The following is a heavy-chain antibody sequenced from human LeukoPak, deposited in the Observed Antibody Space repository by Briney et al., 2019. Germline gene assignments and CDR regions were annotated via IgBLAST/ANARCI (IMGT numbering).Heavy chain of an antibody. CDR1: GFTFSSYA. D-gene: IGHD2-2*01. Sequence: PGGSLRLSCAASGFTFSSYAMSWVRQAPGKGLEWVSAISGSGGSTYYADSVKGRFTISRDNSKNTLYLQMNSLRAEDMAVYYCATPYSSRCSSTSCYRGVNPDFDYWGQGTLVTVSS. J-gene: IGHJ4*02. CDR2: ISGSGGST. V-gene: IGHV3-23*01. CDR3: ATPYSSRCSSTSCYRGVNPDFDY.